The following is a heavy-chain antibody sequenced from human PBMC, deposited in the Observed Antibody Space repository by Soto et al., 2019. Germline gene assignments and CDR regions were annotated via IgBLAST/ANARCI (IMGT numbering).Heavy chain of an antibody. Sequence: QVQLQQWGAGLLKPSETLSLTCAVYGGSFSGYYWSWIRQPPGKGLEWIGEINHSGSTNYNPSLKSRVTISVDTSKNQFSLKLSSVTAADTAVYYCARAKDVGGYDYWGQGTLFTVSS. CDR2: INHSGST. CDR3: ARAKDVGGYDY. J-gene: IGHJ4*02. D-gene: IGHD5-12*01. V-gene: IGHV4-34*01. CDR1: GGSFSGYY.